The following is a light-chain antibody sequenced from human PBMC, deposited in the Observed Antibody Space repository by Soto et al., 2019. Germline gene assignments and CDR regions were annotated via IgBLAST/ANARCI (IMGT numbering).Light chain of an antibody. CDR3: QQYGSLSWT. CDR1: QRVGSSY. V-gene: IGKV3-20*01. Sequence: ESVLTQSPGTLSLSPLERPTLSCRASQRVGSSYLAWYQHKPDQAPRLLIYGASGRATGTPDRFSGSGSGTDFSLTISRLEPEDFAMYYCQQYGSLSWTFGQGTKVDIK. J-gene: IGKJ1*01. CDR2: GAS.